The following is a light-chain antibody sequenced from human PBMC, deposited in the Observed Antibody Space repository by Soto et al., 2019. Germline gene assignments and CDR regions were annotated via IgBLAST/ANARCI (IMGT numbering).Light chain of an antibody. CDR3: LQDYTYPYT. CDR1: QGIRND. CDR2: GAS. V-gene: IGKV1-6*01. J-gene: IGKJ2*01. Sequence: AIQMTQSTSSLSASVGDRVTITCRASQGIRNDLGWFQQKPGKAPKLLIYGASSLQSGVPSRFSGSGSGTDFTLTINSLQPEDFATYYCLQDYTYPYTFGQGTKLEIK.